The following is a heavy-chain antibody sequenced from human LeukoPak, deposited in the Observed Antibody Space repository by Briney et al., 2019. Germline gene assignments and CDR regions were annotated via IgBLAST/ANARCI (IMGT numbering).Heavy chain of an antibody. D-gene: IGHD6-6*01. CDR3: ARYPYSTSSWSDP. Sequence: PGGSLRLSCAASGLTVSSDYMSWVRQAPGKGLEWFSVIYSGGGTYYADSVRGRFTISRDNSKNTLYLQLNSLRAEDTAVYYCARYPYSTSSWSDPWGQGTLVTVSS. J-gene: IGHJ5*02. V-gene: IGHV3-66*01. CDR1: GLTVSSDY. CDR2: IYSGGGT.